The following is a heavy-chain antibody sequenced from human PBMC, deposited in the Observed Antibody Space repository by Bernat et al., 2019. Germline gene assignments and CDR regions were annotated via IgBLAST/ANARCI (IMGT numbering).Heavy chain of an antibody. CDR1: GFTVSSNY. CDR3: ARDKGDYLKENYYYYYMDV. CDR2: IYSGGST. V-gene: IGHV3-53*02. D-gene: IGHD4-17*01. J-gene: IGHJ6*03. Sequence: EVQLVETGGGLIQPGGSLRLSCAASGFTVSSNYMSWVRQAPGKGLEWVSVIYSGGSTYYAASVKGRFTISRDNSKNTLYLQMNSLRAEDTAVYYCARDKGDYLKENYYYYYMDVWGKGTTVTVSS.